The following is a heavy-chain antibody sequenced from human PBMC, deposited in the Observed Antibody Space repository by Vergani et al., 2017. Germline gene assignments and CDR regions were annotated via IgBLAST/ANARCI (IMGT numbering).Heavy chain of an antibody. J-gene: IGHJ4*02. CDR3: AGGGNYYGGTGFGPGGSFD. V-gene: IGHV1-46*04. Sequence: QVQLVQSGAEVKKPGASVKVSCKASGYTFTGYYMHWVRQAPGQGLEWVGRVIPHLEITTLAQHLQGRVIITADNSTDTAYMELISLRPEDTAVYYCAGGGNYYGGTGFGPGGSFDWGPGTLVTVSS. CDR2: VIPHLEIT. D-gene: IGHD3-22*01. CDR1: GYTFTGYY.